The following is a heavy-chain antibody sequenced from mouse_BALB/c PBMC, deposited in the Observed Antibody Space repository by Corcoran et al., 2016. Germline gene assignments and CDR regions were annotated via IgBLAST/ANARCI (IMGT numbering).Heavy chain of an antibody. CDR2: IDPANGNT. D-gene: IGHD1-2*01. CDR3: AKGGSRVIFDY. V-gene: IGHV14-3*02. J-gene: IGHJ2*01. Sequence: EVQLQQSGAELVKPGASVKLSCTASGFNIKDTYMHWVKQRPEQGLEWIGRIDPANGNTKYDPKFQGKATITADTSSKTAYLQLSSLTSEDTAVYYCAKGGSRVIFDYWGQGTTLTVSS. CDR1: GFNIKDTY.